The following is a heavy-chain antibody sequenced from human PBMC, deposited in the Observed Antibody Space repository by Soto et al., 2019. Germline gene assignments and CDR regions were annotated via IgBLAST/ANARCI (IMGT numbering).Heavy chain of an antibody. D-gene: IGHD3-9*01. CDR1: GGSISSSNW. Sequence: LSLTCAVSGGSISSSNWWSWVRQPPGKGLEWIGEIYHSGSTNYNPSLKSRVTISVDKSKNQFSLKLSSVTAADTAVYYCARLRLRYFDWLPHYYYGMDVWGQGTTATVSS. CDR2: IYHSGST. J-gene: IGHJ6*02. V-gene: IGHV4-4*02. CDR3: ARLRLRYFDWLPHYYYGMDV.